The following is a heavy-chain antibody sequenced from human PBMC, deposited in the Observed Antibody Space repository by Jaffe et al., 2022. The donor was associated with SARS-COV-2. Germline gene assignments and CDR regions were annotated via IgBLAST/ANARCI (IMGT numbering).Heavy chain of an antibody. J-gene: IGHJ3*02. CDR2: ISRNSGNI. D-gene: IGHD6-13*01. Sequence: EVHLVESGGGLVQPGRSLRLSCAASGFTFGDFAMHWVRQAPGKGLQWVSGISRNSGNIGYADSVKGRFTISRDNAKNSLYLQMNSLRAEDTALYYCAKVSSGSWYGDAFDIWGQGTLVTVSS. V-gene: IGHV3-9*01. CDR3: AKVSSGSWYGDAFDI. CDR1: GFTFGDFA.